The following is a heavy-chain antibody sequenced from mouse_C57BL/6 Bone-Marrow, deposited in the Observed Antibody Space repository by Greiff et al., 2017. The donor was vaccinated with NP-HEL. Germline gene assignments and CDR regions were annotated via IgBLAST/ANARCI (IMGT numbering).Heavy chain of an antibody. CDR3: TTKPYDYDETYYAMDY. CDR2: IDPENGDT. J-gene: IGHJ4*01. CDR1: GFNIKDDY. D-gene: IGHD2-4*01. Sequence: EVQLQQSGAELVRPGASVKLSCTASGFNIKDDYMHWVKQRPEQGLEWIGWIDPENGDTEYASKFQGKATITADTSSNTAFLQLSSLTSQDTAVYYCTTKPYDYDETYYAMDYWGQGTSVTVSS. V-gene: IGHV14-4*01.